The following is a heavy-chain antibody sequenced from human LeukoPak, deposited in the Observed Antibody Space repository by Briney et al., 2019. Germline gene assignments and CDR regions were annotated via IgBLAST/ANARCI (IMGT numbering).Heavy chain of an antibody. CDR1: GFTFSSYA. D-gene: IGHD3-9*01. V-gene: IGHV3-23*01. Sequence: GGSLRLSCAASGFTFSSYAMSWVRQAPGKGLEWVSAISGSGGSTYYADSVKGRFTISRDNSKNTLYLQMNSLRAEDTAVYYCAKGLRYFDWFGTFDYWGQGTLVTVSS. CDR3: AKGLRYFDWFGTFDY. J-gene: IGHJ4*02. CDR2: ISGSGGST.